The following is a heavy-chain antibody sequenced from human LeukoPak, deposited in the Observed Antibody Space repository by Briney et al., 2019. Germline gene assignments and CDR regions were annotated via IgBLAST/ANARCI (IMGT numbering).Heavy chain of an antibody. CDR2: ISGSGGSR. CDR1: GFTFSTYG. D-gene: IGHD1-26*01. J-gene: IGHJ4*02. V-gene: IGHV3-23*01. Sequence: GGSLSLSCAASGFTFSTYGMSWVRPAPGKGLGWVSGISGSGGSRFYTDSVKGRFTISRDNSKNTLYLQMNSLRAEDTAVYYCAKLREWELPDLFDYWGQGTLVTVSS. CDR3: AKLREWELPDLFDY.